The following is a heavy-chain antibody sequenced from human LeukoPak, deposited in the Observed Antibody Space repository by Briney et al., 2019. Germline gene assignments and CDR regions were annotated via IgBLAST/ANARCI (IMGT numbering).Heavy chain of an antibody. D-gene: IGHD1-26*01. Sequence: TSETLSLTCTVSGGSISTYYWSWIRQPPGEGLEWIGYIYYSDGSTNYNPSLKSRVTISVDTSKNQFSLKLSSVTAADTAVYYCAREVGATRYDAFDIWGQGTMVTVSS. CDR1: GGSISTYY. V-gene: IGHV4-59*01. J-gene: IGHJ3*02. CDR2: IYYSDGST. CDR3: AREVGATRYDAFDI.